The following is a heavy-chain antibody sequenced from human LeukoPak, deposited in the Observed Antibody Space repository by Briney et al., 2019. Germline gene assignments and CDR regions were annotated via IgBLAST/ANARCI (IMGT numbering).Heavy chain of an antibody. CDR2: INPSGGST. CDR1: GYTLTELS. V-gene: IGHV1-46*01. D-gene: IGHD6-13*01. J-gene: IGHJ6*03. Sequence: ASVKVSCKVSGYTLTELSMHWVRQAPGQGLEWMGIINPSGGSTSYAQKFQGRVTMTRDTSTSTVYMELSSLRSEDTAVYYCARDLHSSSWYLLYMDVWGKGTTVTVSS. CDR3: ARDLHSSSWYLLYMDV.